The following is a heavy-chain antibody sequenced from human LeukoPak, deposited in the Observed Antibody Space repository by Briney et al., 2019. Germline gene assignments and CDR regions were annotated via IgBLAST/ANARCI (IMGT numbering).Heavy chain of an antibody. CDR2: IYYSGST. D-gene: IGHD3-10*01. CDR1: GGSFSGYY. Sequence: SETLSLTCAVYGGSFSGYYWSWIRQPPGKGLEWIGSIYYSGSTYYNPSLKSRVTISVDTSKNQFSLKLSSVTAADTAVYYCARSHGENYYYYYMDVWGKGTTVTVSS. J-gene: IGHJ6*03. CDR3: ARSHGENYYYYYMDV. V-gene: IGHV4-34*01.